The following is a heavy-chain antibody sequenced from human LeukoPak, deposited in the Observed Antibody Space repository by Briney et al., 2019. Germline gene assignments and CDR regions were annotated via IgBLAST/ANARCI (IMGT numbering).Heavy chain of an antibody. CDR1: GFTFSSYG. Sequence: GGSLRLSCAASGFTFSSYGMHWVRQAPGKGLEWVAVISYDGSNKYYADSVKGRFTISRDNSKNTLYLQMNSLRAEDTAVYYCAGYSYGIKSYYFDYWGQGTLVTVSS. D-gene: IGHD5-18*01. J-gene: IGHJ4*02. CDR2: ISYDGSNK. CDR3: AGYSYGIKSYYFDY. V-gene: IGHV3-30*03.